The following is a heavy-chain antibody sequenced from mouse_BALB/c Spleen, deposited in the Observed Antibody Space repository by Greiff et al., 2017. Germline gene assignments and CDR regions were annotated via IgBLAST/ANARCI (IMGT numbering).Heavy chain of an antibody. CDR1: GFTFSSYY. CDR3: ARETVDYYAMDY. CDR2: INSNGGST. V-gene: IGHV5-6-2*01. Sequence: DVMLVESGGGLVKLGGSLKLSCAASGFTFSSYYMSWVRQTPEKRLELVAAINSNGGSTYYPDTVKGRFTISRDNAKNTLYLQMSSLKSEDTALYYCARETVDYYAMDYWGQGTSVTVSS. J-gene: IGHJ4*01. D-gene: IGHD1-1*01.